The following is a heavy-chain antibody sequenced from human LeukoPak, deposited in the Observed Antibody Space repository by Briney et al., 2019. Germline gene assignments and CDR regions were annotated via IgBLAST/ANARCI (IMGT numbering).Heavy chain of an antibody. CDR1: GFTFSSYW. CDR2: IKQDGSEK. Sequence: PGGSLRLSCAASGFTFSSYWMSWVRQAPGKGLEWVANIKQDGSEKYYVDSVKGRFTISRDNAKNSLYLQMNSLRAEDTAVYYCASYGDYEDFDYWGQGTLVTVSS. J-gene: IGHJ4*02. CDR3: ASYGDYEDFDY. D-gene: IGHD4-17*01. V-gene: IGHV3-7*01.